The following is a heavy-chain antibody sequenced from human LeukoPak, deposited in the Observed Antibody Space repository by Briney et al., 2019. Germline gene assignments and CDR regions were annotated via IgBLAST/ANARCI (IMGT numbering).Heavy chain of an antibody. D-gene: IGHD3-10*01. J-gene: IGHJ5*02. CDR3: ARVALGSYNWFDP. Sequence: GGSLRLSCAASGFTFSRYWMHWVRQAPGKGLVWVSRISPDGSRTTYADSVKGRFTISRDNAKNTVYLQMNSLRAEDTAVYYCARVALGSYNWFDPWGQGTLVTVSS. V-gene: IGHV3-74*01. CDR1: GFTFSRYW. CDR2: ISPDGSRT.